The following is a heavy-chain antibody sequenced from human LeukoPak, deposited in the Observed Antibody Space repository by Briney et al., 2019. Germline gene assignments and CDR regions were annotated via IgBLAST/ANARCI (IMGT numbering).Heavy chain of an antibody. CDR2: ISAYNGNT. J-gene: IGHJ4*02. CDR3: ARDKASITVAGLFDY. V-gene: IGHV1-18*01. Sequence: ASVKVSFKASGYTFTSYGISWVRQAPGQGLEWMGWISAYNGNTNYAQKLQGRVTMTTDTSTSTAYMELRSLRSDDTAVYYCARDKASITVAGLFDYWGQGTLVTVSS. D-gene: IGHD6-19*01. CDR1: GYTFTSYG.